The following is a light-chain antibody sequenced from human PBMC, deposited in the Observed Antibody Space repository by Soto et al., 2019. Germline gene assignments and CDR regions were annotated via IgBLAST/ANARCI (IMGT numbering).Light chain of an antibody. CDR1: RSVSSSY. CDR3: QQYGSSPT. Sequence: DIVLTQSPATLSLSPGERATLSCKASRSVSSSYLAWYQQKPGQAPRLLIYGASSRATGIPDRFSGSGSGTDFTLTISGLEPEDFAVYYCQQYGSSPTFGQGTKVDIK. V-gene: IGKV3-20*01. CDR2: GAS. J-gene: IGKJ1*01.